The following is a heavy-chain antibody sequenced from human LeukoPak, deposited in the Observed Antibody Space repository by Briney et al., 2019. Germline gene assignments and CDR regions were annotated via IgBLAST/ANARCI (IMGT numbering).Heavy chain of an antibody. Sequence: GGSLRLSCAASGFTFSSYGMHWVRQAPGKGLEWVAFIRYDGSIKYYADSVKGRFTISRDKSKNMLFLQMNSLRAEDTAVYYCAKGSKEVLFTRDHHMDVWGKGTTVT. V-gene: IGHV3-30*02. D-gene: IGHD3-3*01. CDR2: IRYDGSIK. CDR3: AKGSKEVLFTRDHHMDV. J-gene: IGHJ6*03. CDR1: GFTFSSYG.